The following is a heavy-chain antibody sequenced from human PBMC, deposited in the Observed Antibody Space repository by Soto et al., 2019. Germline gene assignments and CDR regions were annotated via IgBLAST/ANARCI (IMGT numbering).Heavy chain of an antibody. CDR3: ASLRPDGSSNDY. CDR1: GGSISNYF. Sequence: QVQLQESGPGLVKPSETLSLTCSVSGGSISNYFWSWIRQPPGKGLEWIGYIYYTGGTDYNPSLKSRLTTSVAMSKNQFSLKLSSVTAADAAVYYCASLRPDGSSNDYWGQGTLVSVSS. J-gene: IGHJ4*02. CDR2: IYYTGGT. D-gene: IGHD6-13*01. V-gene: IGHV4-59*08.